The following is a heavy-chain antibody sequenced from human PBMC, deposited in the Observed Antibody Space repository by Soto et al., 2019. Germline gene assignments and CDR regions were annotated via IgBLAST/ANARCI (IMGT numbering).Heavy chain of an antibody. Sequence: GGSLRLSCAASGFTFSSYGMHWVRQAPGKGLEWVAVISYDGNNKYYADSVKGRFTISRDKSKNTLYLQMNSLGAEDTAVYYCAKDYFTGAAAAGNSVYYYYGMDVWGQGTTVTVSS. J-gene: IGHJ6*02. V-gene: IGHV3-30*18. CDR1: GFTFSSYG. D-gene: IGHD6-13*01. CDR2: ISYDGNNK. CDR3: AKDYFTGAAAAGNSVYYYYGMDV.